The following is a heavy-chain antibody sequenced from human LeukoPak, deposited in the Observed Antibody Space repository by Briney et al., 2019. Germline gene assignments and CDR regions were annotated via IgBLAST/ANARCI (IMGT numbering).Heavy chain of an antibody. Sequence: SETLSLTCTVYGYSISSGYYWGWIRQPPGKGLEWIGSIYHGGSTYYNPSLKSRVTISVDTSKNQFSLKLSSVTAADTAVYYCASSGYSYGSESDYWGQGTLVTVSS. CDR2: IYHGGST. J-gene: IGHJ4*02. CDR1: GYSISSGYY. V-gene: IGHV4-38-2*02. CDR3: ASSGYSYGSESDY. D-gene: IGHD5-18*01.